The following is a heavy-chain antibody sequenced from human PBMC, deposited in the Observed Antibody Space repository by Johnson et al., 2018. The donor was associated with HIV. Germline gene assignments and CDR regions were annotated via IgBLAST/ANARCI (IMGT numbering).Heavy chain of an antibody. CDR1: GFTFDDYA. V-gene: IGHV3-9*01. J-gene: IGHJ3*02. D-gene: IGHD1-26*01. Sequence: VQLVASGGGLVQPGRSLRLSCAPSGFTFDDYAMHWVRQAPGKGLEWVSGITWNGGSPGYADSVKGRFTISRDNAKNSLYLQMNSLRAEDTALYYCARDFGLEWELDGAFDIWGQGTMVTVSS. CDR2: ITWNGGSP. CDR3: ARDFGLEWELDGAFDI.